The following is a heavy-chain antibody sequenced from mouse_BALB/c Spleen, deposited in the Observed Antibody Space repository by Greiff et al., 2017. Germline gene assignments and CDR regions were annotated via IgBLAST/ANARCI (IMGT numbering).Heavy chain of an antibody. J-gene: IGHJ2*01. CDR1: GYSITSGYS. Sequence: VQLQQSGPDLVKPSQSLSLTCTVTGYSITSGYSWHWIRQSPGNKLEWMGYIHYSGSTNYNPSLKSRISITRDTSKNQFFLQLNSVTTEDTATYYCAREVGRGYYFDYWGQGTTLTVSS. V-gene: IGHV3-1*02. CDR2: IHYSGST. D-gene: IGHD4-1*01. CDR3: AREVGRGYYFDY.